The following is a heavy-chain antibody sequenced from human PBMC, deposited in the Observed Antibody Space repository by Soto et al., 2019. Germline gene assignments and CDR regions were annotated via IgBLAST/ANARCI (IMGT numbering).Heavy chain of an antibody. D-gene: IGHD2-15*01. V-gene: IGHV3-23*01. J-gene: IGHJ4*02. CDR1: GFTFSSYA. Sequence: EVQLLESGGGLVQPGGSLRLSCAASGFTFSSYAMSWVRQAPGKGLEWVSAISGSGDTTYYADSVKGRFTISRDNSKNTFYPQMRSRRAEDTAVYYCAKENSGGWCGTGGGWGQGTLVTVSS. CDR2: ISGSGDTT. CDR3: AKENSGGWCGTGGG.